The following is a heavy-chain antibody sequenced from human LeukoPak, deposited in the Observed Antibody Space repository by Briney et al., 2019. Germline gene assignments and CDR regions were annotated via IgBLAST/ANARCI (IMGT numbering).Heavy chain of an antibody. CDR2: INPNSGGT. Sequence: ASVKVSSPASGVTFRSYAISWVRQAPGQGLEWMGRINPNSGGTNYAQKFQGRVTMTRDTSISTAYMELSRRSSDDTSVYYCARYQGVGGLYYYGSGSYHDWGQGTLVTVTS. D-gene: IGHD3-10*01. CDR3: ARYQGVGGLYYYGSGSYHD. J-gene: IGHJ4*02. V-gene: IGHV1-2*02. CDR1: GVTFRSYA.